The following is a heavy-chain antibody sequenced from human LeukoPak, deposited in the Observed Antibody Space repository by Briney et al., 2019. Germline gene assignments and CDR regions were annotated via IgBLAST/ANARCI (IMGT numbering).Heavy chain of an antibody. J-gene: IGHJ4*02. Sequence: GESLKISCKGSGYSFTSYWIGWVRQMPGKGLGWMGIIYPGDSDTRYSPSFQGQVTISADKSISTAYLQWSSLKASDTAMYYCARQDDFWSGYPKPNFDYWGQGTLVTVSS. CDR1: GYSFTSYW. CDR3: ARQDDFWSGYPKPNFDY. V-gene: IGHV5-51*01. D-gene: IGHD3-3*01. CDR2: IYPGDSDT.